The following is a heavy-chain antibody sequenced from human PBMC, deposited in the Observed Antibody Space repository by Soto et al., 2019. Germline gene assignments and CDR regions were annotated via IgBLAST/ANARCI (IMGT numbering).Heavy chain of an antibody. J-gene: IGHJ4*02. Sequence: QVQLVEPGGGVVQPGRSLRLSCAVSGFTVSTYGMHWVRQAPGKGLEWVAVISRDGGTKYYADSVKGRFTISRDNSGNPLFLKINSLRGDDVVVFTCLGGVASGSGGQGTLVTVSS. CDR1: GFTVSTYG. D-gene: IGHD2-15*01. V-gene: IGHV3-30*03. CDR3: LGGVASGS. CDR2: ISRDGGTK.